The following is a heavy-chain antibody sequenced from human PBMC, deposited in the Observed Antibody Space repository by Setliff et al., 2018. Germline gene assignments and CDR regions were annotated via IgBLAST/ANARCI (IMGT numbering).Heavy chain of an antibody. J-gene: IGHJ6*02. CDR1: GSSIISDYY. CDR2: IFQSGNT. Sequence: PSETLSLTCAVSGSSIISDYYWVWIRQPPGRGLEWIGSIFQSGNTYYNPSLKSRVTISVDTSKNQFSLKVNSVTAADTALYYCATLLANYGSGMDVWGQGTTVTVSS. CDR3: ATLLANYGSGMDV. D-gene: IGHD3-10*01. V-gene: IGHV4-38-2*01.